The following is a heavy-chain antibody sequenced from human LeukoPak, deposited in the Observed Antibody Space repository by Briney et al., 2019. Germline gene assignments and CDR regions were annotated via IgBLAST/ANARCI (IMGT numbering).Heavy chain of an antibody. D-gene: IGHD3-9*01. J-gene: IGHJ4*02. CDR1: GFTFDDYA. Sequence: PGGSLRLSCAASGFTFDDYAMHWVRQAPGKGLEWVSGISWNSGSIGYADSVKGRFTISRDNAKNSLYLQMNSLRAEDTALYYCARGGRRDILTGTLWYWGQGTLVTVSS. V-gene: IGHV3-9*01. CDR2: ISWNSGSI. CDR3: ARGGRRDILTGTLWY.